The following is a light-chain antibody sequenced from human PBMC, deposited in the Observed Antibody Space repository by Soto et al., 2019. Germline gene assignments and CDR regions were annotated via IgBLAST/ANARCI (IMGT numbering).Light chain of an antibody. J-gene: IGKJ1*01. Sequence: IPMTQSPSTLSASLGDRVTITCRASQSISSWLAWYQQKPGKAPKLLIYDASSLESGVPSRFSGSGSGTEFTLTISSLQPDDFATYYCQQYNSYSKTFGQGTKVDIK. CDR1: QSISSW. V-gene: IGKV1-5*01. CDR3: QQYNSYSKT. CDR2: DAS.